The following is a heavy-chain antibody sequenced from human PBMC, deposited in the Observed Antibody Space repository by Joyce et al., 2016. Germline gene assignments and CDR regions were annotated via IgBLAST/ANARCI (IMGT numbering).Heavy chain of an antibody. CDR2: ISCDGGST. Sequence: EVQLVESGGVVVQPGGSLRLSCAASGFTFDDYTMHWVRQAPGKGLECVSLISCDGGSTYYADSVKGRFTISRDNSKNSLYLQMNSLRTEDTALYYCAKDRGGFGVVISSYLDYWGQGTLVTVSS. J-gene: IGHJ4*02. CDR3: AKDRGGFGVVISSYLDY. V-gene: IGHV3-43*01. CDR1: GFTFDDYT. D-gene: IGHD3-3*01.